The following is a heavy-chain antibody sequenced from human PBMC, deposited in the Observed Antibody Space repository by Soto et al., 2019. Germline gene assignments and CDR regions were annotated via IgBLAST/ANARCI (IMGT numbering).Heavy chain of an antibody. V-gene: IGHV3-23*01. D-gene: IGHD1-1*01. CDR1: GFTFSSYA. CDR3: AKDLEADDYYYYYMDV. Sequence: GGSLRLSCAASGFTFSSYAMSWVRQAPGKGLEWVSAISGSGGSTYYADSVKGRFTISRDNSKNTLYLQMNSLRAEDTAVYYCAKDLEADDYYYYYMDVWGKGTTVTVSS. CDR2: ISGSGGST. J-gene: IGHJ6*03.